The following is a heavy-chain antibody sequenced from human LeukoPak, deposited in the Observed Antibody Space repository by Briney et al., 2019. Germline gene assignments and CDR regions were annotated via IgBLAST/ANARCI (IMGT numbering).Heavy chain of an antibody. D-gene: IGHD3-10*02. CDR1: GFTFSSYG. J-gene: IGHJ6*04. CDR3: AELGITMIGGV. Sequence: GGSLRLSCAASGFTFSSYGMSWVRQAPGRGLEWVSAISGSGGSTYYADSVKGRFTISRDNSKNSLYLQMNSLRAEDTAVYYCAELGITMIGGVWGKGTTVTISS. CDR2: ISGSGGST. V-gene: IGHV3-23*01.